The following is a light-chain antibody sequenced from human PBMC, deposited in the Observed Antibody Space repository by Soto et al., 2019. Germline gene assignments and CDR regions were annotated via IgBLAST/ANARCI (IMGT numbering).Light chain of an antibody. J-gene: IGKJ1*01. CDR3: QQCYTSPRT. Sequence: DIQMTQSPSTLSAGVGDRVTITCRASQRINTYLNWYQQKPGKAPTLLIYAASNLQSGVPSRFSGGGSGTDFTLTINTLQPDDFATYFCQQCYTSPRTFGQGTKVEFK. CDR1: QRINTY. CDR2: AAS. V-gene: IGKV1-39*01.